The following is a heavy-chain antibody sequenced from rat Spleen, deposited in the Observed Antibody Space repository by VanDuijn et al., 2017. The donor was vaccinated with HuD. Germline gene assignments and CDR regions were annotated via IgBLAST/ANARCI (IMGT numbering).Heavy chain of an antibody. V-gene: IGHV5-22*01. CDR3: ARPHSSLYVMDA. Sequence: EVQLVESGGGLVQPGRSLKLSCAASGFTFSDYYMAWVRQAPKKGLEWVASISYEGNSTYYGDSVKGRFTCSRDNAKSTLYLQMNSLRSEDTATYYCARPHSSLYVMDAWGQGASVTVSS. J-gene: IGHJ4*01. CDR1: GFTFSDYY. D-gene: IGHD1-2*01. CDR2: ISYEGNST.